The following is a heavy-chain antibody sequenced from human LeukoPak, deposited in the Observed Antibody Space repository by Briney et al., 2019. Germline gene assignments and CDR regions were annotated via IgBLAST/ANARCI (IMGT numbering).Heavy chain of an antibody. J-gene: IGHJ4*02. CDR1: GFTLSSYA. V-gene: IGHV3-23*01. Sequence: GGSLRLSCAASGFTLSSYAMSWVRQAPGKGLEWVSAISGSGGSTYYADSVKGRFTISRDNSKNTLYLQMNSLRAEDTAVYYCAKDRTGPRDSFDYWGQGTLVTVSS. D-gene: IGHD1-14*01. CDR3: AKDRTGPRDSFDY. CDR2: ISGSGGST.